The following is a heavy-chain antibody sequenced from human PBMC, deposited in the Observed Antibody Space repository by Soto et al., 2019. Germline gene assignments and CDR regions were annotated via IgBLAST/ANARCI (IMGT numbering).Heavy chain of an antibody. CDR1: GYTFTGYY. Sequence: ASVKVSCKASGYTFTGYYMHWVRQAPGQGLEWMGWISAYNGNTNYAQKLQGRVTMTTDTSTSTAYMELRGLRSDDTAVYYCARDGYNGLYYFDYWGQGTLVTVSS. D-gene: IGHD5-12*01. J-gene: IGHJ4*02. CDR3: ARDGYNGLYYFDY. V-gene: IGHV1-18*04. CDR2: ISAYNGNT.